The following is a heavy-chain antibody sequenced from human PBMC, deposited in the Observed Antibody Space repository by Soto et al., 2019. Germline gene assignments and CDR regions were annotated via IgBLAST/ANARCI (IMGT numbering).Heavy chain of an antibody. CDR1: GYTFTSYG. D-gene: IGHD6-19*01. CDR3: ARAVAVAGTYYWYFDL. V-gene: IGHV1-18*04. Sequence: QVQLVQSGAEVKKPGASVKVSCKASGYTFTSYGITWVRQAPGQGLEWMGWISDYNGNTHYAQKLQGRGNMTTGPTTNTAYMELRSLRSDDTAVYYCARAVAVAGTYYWYFDLWGRGTLVTVSS. CDR2: ISDYNGNT. J-gene: IGHJ2*01.